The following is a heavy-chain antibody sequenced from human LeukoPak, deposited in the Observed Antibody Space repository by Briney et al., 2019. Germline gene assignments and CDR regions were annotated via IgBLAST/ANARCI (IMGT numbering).Heavy chain of an antibody. D-gene: IGHD3-22*01. CDR3: ARALYYYDSSGYYYNGAFDI. CDR1: GGSISSGSYY. J-gene: IGHJ3*02. V-gene: IGHV4-61*09. Sequence: SQTLSLTCTVSGGSISSGSYYWSWIRQPAGKGLEWIGHIYSTGSTTYNPSLKSRVTISVDTSKNQFSLKLNSVTAADTAVYYCARALYYYDSSGYYYNGAFDIWGQGAMVTVSS. CDR2: IYSTGST.